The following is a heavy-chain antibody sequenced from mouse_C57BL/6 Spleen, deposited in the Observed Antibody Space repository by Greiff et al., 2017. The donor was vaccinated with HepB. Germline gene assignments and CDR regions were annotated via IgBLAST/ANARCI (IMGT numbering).Heavy chain of an antibody. CDR3: AREGYDYDFCAMDY. J-gene: IGHJ4*01. D-gene: IGHD2-4*01. V-gene: IGHV5-4*01. Sequence: EVKLQESGGGLVKPGGSLKLSCAASGFTFSSYAMSWVRQTPEKRLEWVATISDGGSYTYYPDNVKGRFTISRDNAKNNLYLQMSHLKSEDTAMYYCAREGYDYDFCAMDYWGQGTSVTVSS. CDR2: ISDGGSYT. CDR1: GFTFSSYA.